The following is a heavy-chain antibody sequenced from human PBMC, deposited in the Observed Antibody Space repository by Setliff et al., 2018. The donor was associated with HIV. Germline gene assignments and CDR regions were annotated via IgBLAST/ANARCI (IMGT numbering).Heavy chain of an antibody. CDR3: HSGYDTEEQSYFDY. Sequence: PGGSLRLSCAASGIIFSNYGMHWVRQAPGKGLEWVSGISWSSGSIDSADSVKGRFTISRDNAKNTLYLQMNSLRAEDTGVYYCHSGYDTEEQSYFDYWGQGALVTVSS. CDR1: GIIFSNYG. CDR2: ISWSSGSI. V-gene: IGHV3-9*01. D-gene: IGHD5-12*01. J-gene: IGHJ4*02.